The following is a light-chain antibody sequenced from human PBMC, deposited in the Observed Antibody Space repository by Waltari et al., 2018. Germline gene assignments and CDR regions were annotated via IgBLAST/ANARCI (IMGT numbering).Light chain of an antibody. V-gene: IGKV3-15*01. CDR1: QNVYTN. Sequence: EIVMTQSPATLSLSPGESAALSCKASQNVYTNLAWYPQKPGQAPRLLISGASARATGVPSRFRGSGSGTEFTLTISSLQSDDFAVYYCQQYNTWPPLTFGGGTRVDIK. CDR3: QQYNTWPPLT. J-gene: IGKJ4*01. CDR2: GAS.